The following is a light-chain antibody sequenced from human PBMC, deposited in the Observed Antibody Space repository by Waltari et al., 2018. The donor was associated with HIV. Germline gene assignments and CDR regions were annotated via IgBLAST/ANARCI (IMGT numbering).Light chain of an antibody. CDR2: KVS. CDR1: ERRVSADGNTY. Sequence: VVLTQFPVSLSVSVGQSASISCRSSERRVSADGNTYLSWFKQRPGQSPRRLIYKVSNLDSGVPGKFSGSGAVRDFTLQINRVEAEDVATYYCAQETFWGWTFGPGTKVEI. CDR3: AQETFWGWT. J-gene: IGKJ1*01. V-gene: IGKV2-30*01.